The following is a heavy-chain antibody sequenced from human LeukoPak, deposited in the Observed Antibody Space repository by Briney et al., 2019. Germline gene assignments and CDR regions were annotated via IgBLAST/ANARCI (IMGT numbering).Heavy chain of an antibody. CDR1: GFTSGSYA. V-gene: IGHV3-30-3*01. J-gene: IGHJ4*02. Sequence: GGSRRLSCEASGFTSGSYAMHWVRQAQGRGLGWGAVISYDGSNKYYADSVKGRFTISRDNSKNTLYLQMNSLRAEDTAVYYCARDCQSRGYYQENYFDYWGQGTLVTASS. CDR2: ISYDGSNK. D-gene: IGHD3-22*01. CDR3: ARDCQSRGYYQENYFDY.